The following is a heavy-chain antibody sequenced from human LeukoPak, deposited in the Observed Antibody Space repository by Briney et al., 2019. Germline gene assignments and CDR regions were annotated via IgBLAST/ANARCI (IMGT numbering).Heavy chain of an antibody. CDR3: ARSPRGYDTYYFDY. D-gene: IGHD5-12*01. J-gene: IGHJ4*02. Sequence: ASVKVSCQASGGTFSSYAISWVRQAPGQGLEWMGGIIPIFGTANYAQKFQGRVTITADESTSTAYMELSSLRSEDTAVYYCARSPRGYDTYYFDYWGQGTLVTVSS. CDR2: IIPIFGTA. V-gene: IGHV1-69*13. CDR1: GGTFSSYA.